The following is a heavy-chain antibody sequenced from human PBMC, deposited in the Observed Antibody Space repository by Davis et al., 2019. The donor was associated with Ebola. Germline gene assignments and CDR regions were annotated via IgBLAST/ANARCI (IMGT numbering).Heavy chain of an antibody. J-gene: IGHJ4*02. CDR2: INSRSTVI. CDR3: ATTQWLREFDN. V-gene: IGHV3-48*03. CDR1: GLSFSGYE. D-gene: IGHD6-19*01. Sequence: PGGSLRLSCTASGLSFSGYEMTWVRQAPGKGLEWISYINSRSTVIFYADSVKGRFIISRDKSNNTLYLEMNSLRVDDTAVYYCATTQWLREFDNWGQGTLVTVSS.